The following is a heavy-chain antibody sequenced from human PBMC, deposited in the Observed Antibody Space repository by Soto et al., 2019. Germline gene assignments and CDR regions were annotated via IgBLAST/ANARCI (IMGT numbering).Heavy chain of an antibody. J-gene: IGHJ6*02. V-gene: IGHV3-11*03. CDR2: INTISDT. Sequence: QVQLMQSGGGLVKPGGSLRLSCAASGFMFSDYYMTWIRQTPVRGLECIAYINTISDTNYADSVRGRFTIYRDNARNSLFLQMNSLRLEDSAVYYCARGHYSMDVWGQGTTVTVSS. CDR1: GFMFSDYY. CDR3: ARGHYSMDV.